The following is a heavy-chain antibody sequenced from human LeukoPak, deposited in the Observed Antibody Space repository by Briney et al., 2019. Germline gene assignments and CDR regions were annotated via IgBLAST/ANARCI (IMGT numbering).Heavy chain of an antibody. D-gene: IGHD6-19*01. J-gene: IGHJ4*02. CDR2: IYTSGIT. CDR1: GGSISSGSYY. CDR3: ARDRAKAVAGINGY. V-gene: IGHV4-61*02. Sequence: SQTLSLTCTVSGGSISSGSYYWSWIRQPAGKGLEWVGRIYTSGITNYNPSLKSRVTISVDTSKNQFSLKLSSVTAADTAVYYCARDRAKAVAGINGYWGQGTLVTVSS.